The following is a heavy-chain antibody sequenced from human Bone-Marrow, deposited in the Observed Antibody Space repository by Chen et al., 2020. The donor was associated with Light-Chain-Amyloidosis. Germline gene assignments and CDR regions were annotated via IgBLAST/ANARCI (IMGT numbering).Heavy chain of an antibody. V-gene: IGHV1-2*02. CDR1: GTTLNGFF. Sequence: QVQLVQSGAEVKKPGAPVRVSCKTSGTTLNGFFIHWMRQAPGQGFEWLGWINPNSGDTNYAKNFQGRVTMTRDMSINTAYMELTSLRSDDPAVYYCARVVPIALMLYTDADYYYGMDVWGQGTTVTVSS. CDR3: ARVVPIALMLYTDADYYYGMDV. J-gene: IGHJ6*02. CDR2: INPNSGDT. D-gene: IGHD2-8*01.